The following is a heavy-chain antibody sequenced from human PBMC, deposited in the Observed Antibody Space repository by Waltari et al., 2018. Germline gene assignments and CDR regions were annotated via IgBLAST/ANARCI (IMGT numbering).Heavy chain of an antibody. CDR3: AKRELGYYYYGMDV. D-gene: IGHD1-26*01. V-gene: IGHV3-23*01. CDR2: IRGSGGST. CDR1: GFTFSSYA. J-gene: IGHJ6*02. Sequence: EVQLLESGGGLVQPGGYLSLSCAASGFTFSSYAMSWVRQAPGQGLEWVSAIRGSGGSTYYADSVKGRFTISRDNSKNTLYLQMNSLRAEDTAVYYCAKRELGYYYYGMDVWGQGTTVTVSS.